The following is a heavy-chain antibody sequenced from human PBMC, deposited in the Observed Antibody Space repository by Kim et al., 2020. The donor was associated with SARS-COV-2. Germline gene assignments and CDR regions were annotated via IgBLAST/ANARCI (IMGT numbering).Heavy chain of an antibody. CDR3: VRDLDLILYDY. D-gene: IGHD3-3*01. V-gene: IGHV3-74*01. Sequence: GGSLRLSCAASGFTFSTYWMHWVRQAPGKGPVWVSRIKYDGSTTIYADSVKGRFTISRDNAKNTLYLQMNSLRAEDTAVYYCVRDLDLILYDYWGLGTLVTVSS. CDR1: GFTFSTYW. J-gene: IGHJ4*02. CDR2: IKYDGSTT.